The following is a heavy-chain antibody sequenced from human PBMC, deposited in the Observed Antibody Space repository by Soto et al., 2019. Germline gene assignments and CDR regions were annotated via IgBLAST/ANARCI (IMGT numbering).Heavy chain of an antibody. CDR2: VSSTGST. CDR1: GGSISGGGYS. CDR3: ARFSPPRKSYDSNPGWFDP. J-gene: IGHJ5*02. D-gene: IGHD3-22*01. Sequence: PSETLSLTCAVSGGSISGGGYSWTWIRQSPGKGLEWIGYVSSTGSTNYNPSLKSRLTMSLDTSTNEVSLSLTSVTAADAAVYFCARFSPPRKSYDSNPGWFDPWGQGIMVTVSS. V-gene: IGHV4-61*08.